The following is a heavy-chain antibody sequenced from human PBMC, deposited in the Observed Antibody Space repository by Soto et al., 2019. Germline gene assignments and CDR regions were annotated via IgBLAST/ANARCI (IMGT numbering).Heavy chain of an antibody. CDR1: GGSISSYY. CDR2: IYYSGST. Sequence: PSETLSLTCTVSGGSISSYYWSWIRQPPGKGLEWIGYIYYSGSTNYNPSLKSRVTISVDTSKNQFSLKLSSVTAADTAVYYCARGCGGSLDYWGQGTLVTVSS. J-gene: IGHJ4*02. D-gene: IGHD3-16*01. V-gene: IGHV4-59*01. CDR3: ARGCGGSLDY.